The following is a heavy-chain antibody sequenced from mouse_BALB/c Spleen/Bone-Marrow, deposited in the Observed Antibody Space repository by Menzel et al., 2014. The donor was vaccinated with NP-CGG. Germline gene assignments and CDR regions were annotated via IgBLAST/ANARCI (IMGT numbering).Heavy chain of an antibody. CDR2: INPSNGGT. Sequence: QVQLQQSGAELVKPRASVKLSCKASGYTFTSYYIYWVKQRPGQGLEWIGEINPSNGGTNFNEKFKSKATLTVDKSSSTAYMQLSSLTSEDSAVYYCTRSNGNWFAYWGQGTLVTVSA. CDR1: GYTFTSYY. J-gene: IGHJ3*01. CDR3: TRSNGNWFAY. V-gene: IGHV1S81*02. D-gene: IGHD2-1*01.